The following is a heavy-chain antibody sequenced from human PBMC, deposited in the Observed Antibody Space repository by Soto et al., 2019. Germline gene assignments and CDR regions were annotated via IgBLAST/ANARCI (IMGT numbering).Heavy chain of an antibody. CDR2: ISAYNGNT. Sequence: GASGKVSCKASGFTFTSYGVSWVRQAPGQGLAWMGWISAYNGNTNYAQKLQGRVTMTTDTSTSTAYMELRSLRSDDTAVYYCARLAVAFRSDAFDIWGQGTMVTVSS. V-gene: IGHV1-18*01. CDR3: ARLAVAFRSDAFDI. D-gene: IGHD6-19*01. CDR1: GFTFTSYG. J-gene: IGHJ3*02.